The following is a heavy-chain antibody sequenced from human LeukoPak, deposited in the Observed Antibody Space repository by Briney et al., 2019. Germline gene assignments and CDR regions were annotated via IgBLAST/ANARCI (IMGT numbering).Heavy chain of an antibody. CDR2: LSNDGNNY. CDR1: GFTFSENN. Sequence: GGSLRLSCAASGFTFSENNVHWVRQAPGKGLEWVALLSNDGNNYAYADSVKGRFTLSGDKSKTTLYLQMNSLRAEDTAVYYCARDRSGFYSVDYWGQGTLVTVSS. D-gene: IGHD5-12*01. J-gene: IGHJ4*02. CDR3: ARDRSGFYSVDY. V-gene: IGHV3-30-3*01.